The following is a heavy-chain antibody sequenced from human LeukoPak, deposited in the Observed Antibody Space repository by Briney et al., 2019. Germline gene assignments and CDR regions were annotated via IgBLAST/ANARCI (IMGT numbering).Heavy chain of an antibody. D-gene: IGHD6-19*01. CDR2: INPNSGGT. CDR3: ARDLKKYSSEGY. V-gene: IGHV1-2*02. Sequence: ASVKVSCKASGYTFTGYYMHWVRQAPGQGLEWMGWINPNSGGTNYAQKFQGRVTMTRDTSISTAYMELSRLRSDDTAVYYCARDLKKYSSEGYWGQGTLVTVSS. J-gene: IGHJ4*02. CDR1: GYTFTGYY.